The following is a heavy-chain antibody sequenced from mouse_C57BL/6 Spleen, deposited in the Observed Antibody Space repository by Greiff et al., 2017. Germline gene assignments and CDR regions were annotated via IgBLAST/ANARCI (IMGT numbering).Heavy chain of an antibody. V-gene: IGHV1-82*01. CDR3: ALYDYDEGFAY. J-gene: IGHJ3*01. Sequence: VQLQQSGPELVKPGASVKISCKASGYAFSSSWMNWVKQRPGKGLEWIGRIYPGDGDTNYNGKFKGKATLTADKSSSTAYMQLSSLTSEDSAVYFCALYDYDEGFAYWGQVTLVTVSA. CDR1: GYAFSSSW. CDR2: IYPGDGDT. D-gene: IGHD2-4*01.